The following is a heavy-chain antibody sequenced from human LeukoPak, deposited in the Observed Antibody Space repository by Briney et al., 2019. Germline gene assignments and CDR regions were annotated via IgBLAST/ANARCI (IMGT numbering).Heavy chain of an antibody. CDR2: IHHRAGA. Sequence: PSETLSLTCAVYGGSFTDYYWSWIRHLPGKGPEWIGEIHHRAGANYNPSLWGRVTISADTSKNQFSLHLTSVTAADTATFYCARGPVRDDGLTGISYYFGLDVWGHGTTVTVFS. V-gene: IGHV4-34*01. CDR3: ARGPVRDDGLTGISYYFGLDV. J-gene: IGHJ6*02. D-gene: IGHD2-21*02. CDR1: GGSFTDYY.